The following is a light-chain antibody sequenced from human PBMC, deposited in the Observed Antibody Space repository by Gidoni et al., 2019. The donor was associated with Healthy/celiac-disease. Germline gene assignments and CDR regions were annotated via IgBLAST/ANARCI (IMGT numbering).Light chain of an antibody. CDR3: AAWDDSLSGVV. Sequence: QSVLTQPPSASETPGHRVTISCSGSSSNIGSNYVYWYQQLPGTAPKLLIYRNNQRPSGVPDRFSGSKSGTSASLAISGLRSEDEADDYCAAWDDSLSGVVFGGGTKLTVL. CDR2: RNN. CDR1: SSNIGSNY. V-gene: IGLV1-47*01. J-gene: IGLJ2*01.